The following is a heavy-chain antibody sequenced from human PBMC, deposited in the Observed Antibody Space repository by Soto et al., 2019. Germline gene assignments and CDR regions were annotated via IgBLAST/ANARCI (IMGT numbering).Heavy chain of an antibody. D-gene: IGHD3-16*01. CDR1: GGTFSSYS. Sequence: GASVKVSCKASGGTFSSYSFSWVRQAPGQGLEWMGGITPIFGTVHYAQNFRGRVTITADKSTSIVHMELSSLRSEDTAVFYCAREGDTREGRGVFFSWGQGTLVTVS. V-gene: IGHV1-69*06. J-gene: IGHJ5*02. CDR3: AREGDTREGRGVFFS. CDR2: ITPIFGTV.